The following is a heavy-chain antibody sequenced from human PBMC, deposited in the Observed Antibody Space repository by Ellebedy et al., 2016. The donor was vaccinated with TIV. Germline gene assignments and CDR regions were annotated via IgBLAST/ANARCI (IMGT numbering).Heavy chain of an antibody. J-gene: IGHJ6*02. D-gene: IGHD5-12*01. Sequence: GESLKISCAASGFTFSSYAMHWVRQAPGKGLEWVAVISYDGSNKYYADSVKGRFTISRDNSKNPLYLQMNSLRAEDTAVYYCARAPFEWLRLSHYYYYGMDVWGQGTTVTVSS. CDR2: ISYDGSNK. CDR3: ARAPFEWLRLSHYYYYGMDV. V-gene: IGHV3-30-3*01. CDR1: GFTFSSYA.